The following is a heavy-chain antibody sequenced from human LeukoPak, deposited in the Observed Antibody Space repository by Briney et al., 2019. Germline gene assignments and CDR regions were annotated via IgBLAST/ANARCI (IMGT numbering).Heavy chain of an antibody. D-gene: IGHD3-22*01. Sequence: SETLSLTCTDSGGSISSYYCSWILQPPGKGLEWLGYIYYSGSTNYNPSLKSRVTISVDTSKNQFSLKLSSVTAADTAVYYCARESAVSLVSTGYYMDVWGKGTTVTISS. J-gene: IGHJ6*03. V-gene: IGHV4-59*01. CDR3: ARESAVSLVSTGYYMDV. CDR2: IYYSGST. CDR1: GGSISSYY.